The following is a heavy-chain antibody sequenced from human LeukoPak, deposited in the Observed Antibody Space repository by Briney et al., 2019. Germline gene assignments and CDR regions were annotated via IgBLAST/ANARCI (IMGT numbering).Heavy chain of an antibody. CDR2: IYYSGST. CDR3: ATSIMVRGEWGDPSFYFDY. D-gene: IGHD3-10*01. Sequence: SETLSLTCTVSGGSISSYYWSWIRQPPGKGLEWIGCIYYSGSTNYNPSLKSRVTISVDTSKNQFSLKLSSVTAADTAVYYCATSIMVRGEWGDPSFYFDYWGQGTLVTVSS. J-gene: IGHJ4*02. V-gene: IGHV4-59*01. CDR1: GGSISSYY.